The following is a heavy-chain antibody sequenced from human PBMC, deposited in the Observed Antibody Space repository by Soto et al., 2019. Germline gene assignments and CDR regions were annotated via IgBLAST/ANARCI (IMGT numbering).Heavy chain of an antibody. CDR3: ARWGSYSYGYSLGGYFQH. V-gene: IGHV1-18*01. D-gene: IGHD5-18*01. CDR1: GYTFTSYG. J-gene: IGHJ1*01. Sequence: ASVKVSCKASGYTFTSYGISWVRQAPGQGLEWMGWISAYNGNTNYAQKLQGRVTMTTDTSTSTAYMELRSLRSDDTAVYYCARWGSYSYGYSLGGYFQHWGQGTLVTVSS. CDR2: ISAYNGNT.